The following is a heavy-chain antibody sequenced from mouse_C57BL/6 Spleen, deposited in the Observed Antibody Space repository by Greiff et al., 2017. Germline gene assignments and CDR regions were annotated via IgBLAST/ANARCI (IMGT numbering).Heavy chain of an antibody. CDR2: INPSTGGT. J-gene: IGHJ1*03. Sequence: VQLQQSGPELVKPGASVKISCKASGYSFTGYYMNWVKQSPEKSLEWIGEINPSTGGTTYNQKFKAKATLTVDKSSSTAYMQLKSLTSEDSAVYYCARNYYGSSPWYFDVWGTGTTVTVSS. D-gene: IGHD1-1*01. V-gene: IGHV1-42*01. CDR1: GYSFTGYY. CDR3: ARNYYGSSPWYFDV.